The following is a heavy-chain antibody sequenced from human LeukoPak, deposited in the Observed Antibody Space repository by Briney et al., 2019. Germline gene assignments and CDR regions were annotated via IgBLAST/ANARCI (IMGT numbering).Heavy chain of an antibody. V-gene: IGHV3-30-3*01. J-gene: IGHJ4*02. CDR1: GFTFSSYA. CDR2: ISYDGSNK. D-gene: IGHD3-22*01. CDR3: ARDTPDSSGYPTIDY. Sequence: PGGSLRLSCAASGFTFSSYAMHWVRQAPGKGLEWVAVISYDGSNKYYADSVKGRFTISRDNSKNTLYLQMNSLRAEDTAVYYCARDTPDSSGYPTIDYWGQGTLVTVSS.